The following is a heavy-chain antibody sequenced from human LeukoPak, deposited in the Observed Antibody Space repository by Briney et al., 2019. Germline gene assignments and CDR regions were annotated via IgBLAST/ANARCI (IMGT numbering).Heavy chain of an antibody. CDR3: ARELKFHGSGSSPGY. D-gene: IGHD3-10*01. CDR1: GYTFTSYG. V-gene: IGHV1-18*01. J-gene: IGHJ4*02. CDR2: ISAYNGNT. Sequence: ASVKVSCKASGYTFTSYGISWVRQAPGQGLEWMGWISAYNGNTNYAQKLQGRVTMTTDTSTSTAYMELRSLRSDDTAVYYCARELKFHGSGSSPGYWGQGTLVTVSS.